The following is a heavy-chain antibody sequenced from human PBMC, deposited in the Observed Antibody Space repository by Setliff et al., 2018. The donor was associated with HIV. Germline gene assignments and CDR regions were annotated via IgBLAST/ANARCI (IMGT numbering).Heavy chain of an antibody. V-gene: IGHV4-59*10. CDR2: IYTSGST. D-gene: IGHD2-21*02. J-gene: IGHJ2*01. CDR3: ARHDGTYCGGDCYLLGYFDL. Sequence: SETLSLTCAVYGGSFSGYYWSWIRQPAGKGLEWIGHIYTSGSTNYNLSLKSRVTISLDTSKNQFSLKLSSVTAADTAVYYCARHDGTYCGGDCYLLGYFDLWGRGTLVTVS. CDR1: GGSFSGYY.